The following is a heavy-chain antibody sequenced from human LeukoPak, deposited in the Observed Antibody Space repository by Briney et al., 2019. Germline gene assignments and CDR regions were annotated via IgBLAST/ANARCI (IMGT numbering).Heavy chain of an antibody. CDR1: AYTFTGYY. V-gene: IGHV1-2*06. CDR3: ARDVDTAMVTVFDP. D-gene: IGHD5-18*01. CDR2: INPNSGGT. J-gene: IGHJ5*02. Sequence: ASVKVSCKASAYTFTGYYMHWVRQAPGQGLEWMGRINPNSGGTNYAQKFQGRVTMTRDTSISTAYMELSRPRSDDTAVYYCARDVDTAMVTVFDPWGQGTLVTVSS.